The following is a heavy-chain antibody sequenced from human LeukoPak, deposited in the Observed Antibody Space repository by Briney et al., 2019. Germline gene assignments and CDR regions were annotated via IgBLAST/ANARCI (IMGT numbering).Heavy chain of an antibody. CDR1: GFTFSSYA. V-gene: IGHV3-30*04. CDR3: ARPRQYYYYYYGMDV. CDR2: ISYDGSNK. Sequence: GGSLRLSCAASGFTFSSYAMHWVSQAPGKGLEWVAVISYDGSNKYYADSVKGRFTISRDNSKNTLYLQMNSLRTGDTAVYYCARPRQYYYYYYGMDVWGQGTTVTVSS. J-gene: IGHJ6*02. D-gene: IGHD5-24*01.